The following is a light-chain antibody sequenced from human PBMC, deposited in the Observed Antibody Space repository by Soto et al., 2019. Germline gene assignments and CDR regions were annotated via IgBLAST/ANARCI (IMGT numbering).Light chain of an antibody. J-gene: IGKJ2*01. CDR3: QQYNNWPPYT. CDR2: GAS. V-gene: IGKV3-15*01. CDR1: QSVSNN. Sequence: EVVLTQSPATLSVSPGDRATLSCRASQSVSNNLAWYQQKPGQARRLLIYGASTGATGLPARFSASGSGTEFTLTISSLQSEDFAVYYCQQYNNWPPYTFGQGTRLEIK.